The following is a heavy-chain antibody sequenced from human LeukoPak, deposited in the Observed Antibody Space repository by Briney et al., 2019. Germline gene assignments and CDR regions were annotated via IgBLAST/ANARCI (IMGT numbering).Heavy chain of an antibody. CDR3: AKGRITMVRGVIPTYYFDY. V-gene: IGHV3-30*02. CDR1: GFTFSSYG. Sequence: GGSLRLSCAASGFTFSSYGMHWVRQAPGKGLEWVAFIRYDGSNKYYADSVKGRFTISRDNSKNTLYLQMNSLRAEDTAVYYCAKGRITMVRGVIPTYYFDYWGQGTLVTVSS. CDR2: IRYDGSNK. J-gene: IGHJ4*02. D-gene: IGHD3-10*01.